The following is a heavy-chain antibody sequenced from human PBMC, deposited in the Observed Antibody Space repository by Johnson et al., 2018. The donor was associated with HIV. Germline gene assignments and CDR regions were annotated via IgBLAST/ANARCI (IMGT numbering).Heavy chain of an antibody. Sequence: QVQLVESGGGLVQPGGSLRLSCAASGFTFSSYAMHWVRQAPGKGLEWVAVISYDGSNKYYADSVKGRFTISRDNSKNTLYLQMNSLRAEDTAVYYCARERDAFDIWGQGTMVTVSS. CDR3: ARERDAFDI. CDR1: GFTFSSYA. V-gene: IGHV3-30*14. J-gene: IGHJ3*02. CDR2: ISYDGSNK.